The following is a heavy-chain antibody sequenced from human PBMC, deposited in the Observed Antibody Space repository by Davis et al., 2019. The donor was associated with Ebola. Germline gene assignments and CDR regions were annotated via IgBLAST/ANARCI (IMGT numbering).Heavy chain of an antibody. CDR2: IYPGDSDT. Sequence: GESLKISCKGSGYSFTTYWIAWVRQMPGKGLEWMGIIYPGDSDTRYSPSFQGQVTISVDRSISTAYLQWSSLKSSDTAMYYCARLSCSSTSCYAPGYYGMDVWGKGTTVTVSS. D-gene: IGHD2-2*01. V-gene: IGHV5-51*01. CDR1: GYSFTTYW. CDR3: ARLSCSSTSCYAPGYYGMDV. J-gene: IGHJ6*04.